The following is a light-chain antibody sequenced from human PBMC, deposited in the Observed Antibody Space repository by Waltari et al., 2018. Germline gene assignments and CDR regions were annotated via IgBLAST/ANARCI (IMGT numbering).Light chain of an antibody. CDR1: NIRTYS. J-gene: IGLJ6*01. V-gene: IGLV3-21*03. CDR2: DDR. Sequence: SYVVTQSPSVSVAPGMTAKISCGGDNIRTYSVHWYQQKAGQAPVLVVYDDRDRPSGVPERCSGSNSGNTATLTISRGEAGDEADYYCQVWSGGNDHDYVFGSGT. CDR3: QVWSGGNDHDYV.